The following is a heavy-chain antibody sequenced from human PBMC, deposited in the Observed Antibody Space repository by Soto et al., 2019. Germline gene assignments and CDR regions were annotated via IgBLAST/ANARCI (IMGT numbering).Heavy chain of an antibody. Sequence: ASVKVSCKASGYTFTSYAMHWVRQAPGQRLEWMGWINAGNGNTKYSQKFQGRVTITRDTSASTAYMELSSLRSEDTAVYCCARGSGRAVVDPWGQGTLVTVSS. V-gene: IGHV1-3*01. CDR1: GYTFTSYA. J-gene: IGHJ5*02. D-gene: IGHD1-26*01. CDR3: ARGSGRAVVDP. CDR2: INAGNGNT.